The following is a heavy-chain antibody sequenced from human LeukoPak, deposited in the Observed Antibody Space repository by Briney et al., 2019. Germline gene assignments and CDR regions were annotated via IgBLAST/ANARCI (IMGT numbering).Heavy chain of an antibody. CDR1: GFTVSSNC. V-gene: IGHV3-53*01. J-gene: IGHJ4*02. D-gene: IGHD6-19*01. CDR3: ARAAGDGGWFLNPFDY. CDR2: IYSGGST. Sequence: PGGSLRLSCAASGFTVSSNCMSWVRQAPGKGLEWVSVIYSGGSTYYADSVKGRFTISRDNSKNTLYLQMNSLRAEDTAVYYCARAAGDGGWFLNPFDYWGQGTLVTVSS.